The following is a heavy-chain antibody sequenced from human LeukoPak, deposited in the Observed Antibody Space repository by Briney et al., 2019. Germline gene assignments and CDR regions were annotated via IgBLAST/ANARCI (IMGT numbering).Heavy chain of an antibody. J-gene: IGHJ5*02. CDR3: ARDDTLPTRYNWFDP. CDR2: IKQDESEK. Sequence: GGSLRLSCAASGFTFSSYWMSWVRQAPGKGLEWVANIKQDESEKYYVDSVKGRFTISRDNAKNSLYLHMDSLRAEDTAVYYCARDDTLPTRYNWFDPWGQGTLVTVSS. CDR1: GFTFSSYW. D-gene: IGHD2/OR15-2a*01. V-gene: IGHV3-7*01.